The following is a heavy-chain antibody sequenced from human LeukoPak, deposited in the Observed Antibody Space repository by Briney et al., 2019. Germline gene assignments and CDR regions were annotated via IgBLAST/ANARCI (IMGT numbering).Heavy chain of an antibody. D-gene: IGHD5-18*01. CDR3: ARPINTAMVPYYLEY. CDR1: GFTFEDYG. V-gene: IGHV3-20*04. Sequence: GGSLRLSCTASGFTFEDYGMSWVRQTPGKGLEWVSGINWDGTSTGFADSVKGRFTISRDNAKNSLYLQMNSLRAEDTALYYCARPINTAMVPYYLEYWGRGTLVTVSS. J-gene: IGHJ4*02. CDR2: INWDGTST.